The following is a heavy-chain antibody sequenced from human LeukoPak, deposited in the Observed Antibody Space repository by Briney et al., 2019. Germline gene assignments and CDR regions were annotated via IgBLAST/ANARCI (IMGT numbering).Heavy chain of an antibody. CDR3: VRISCTGSRCKTYSYYDMDV. D-gene: IGHD2-15*01. V-gene: IGHV3-33*01. CDR2: IWYDGGIK. J-gene: IGHJ6*02. CDR1: GFTFDTHG. Sequence: PGGSLRLTCAASGFTFDTHGMHWVRQAPGKGLEWVAFIWYDGGIKYYSDSVKGQFTISRDNSQNTLYQQMNSLRAEDTAVYYCVRISCTGSRCKTYSYYDMDVWGQGTTVTVSS.